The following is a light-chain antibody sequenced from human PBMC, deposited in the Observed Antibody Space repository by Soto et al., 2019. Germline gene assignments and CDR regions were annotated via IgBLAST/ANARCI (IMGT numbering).Light chain of an antibody. CDR2: DAP. J-gene: IGKJ1*01. CDR3: QQRSNWPWT. V-gene: IGKV3-11*01. CDR1: QSVISY. Sequence: EIVLTQSPATLSLSPGERATLSCRASQSVISYLAWYQQKPGQAPRLLIYDAPNRATGIPARFSGSGSGTDFTLTISSLEPDDFAVYYCQQRSNWPWTFGQGTKVEIK.